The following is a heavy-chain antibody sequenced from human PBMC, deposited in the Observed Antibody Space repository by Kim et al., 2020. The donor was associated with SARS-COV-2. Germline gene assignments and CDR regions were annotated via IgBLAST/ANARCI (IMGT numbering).Heavy chain of an antibody. CDR2: INHSGST. CDR1: GGSFSGYY. Sequence: PETLSLTCAVYGGSFSGYYWSWIRQPPGKGLEWIGEINHSGSTNYNPSLKSRVTIPVDTSKNQFSLKLSSVTAADTAVFSCAGGAGIAAAGAGDYSSYG. V-gene: IGHV4-34*01. CDR3: AGGAGIAAAGAGDYSSYG. J-gene: IGHJ6*01. D-gene: IGHD6-13*01.